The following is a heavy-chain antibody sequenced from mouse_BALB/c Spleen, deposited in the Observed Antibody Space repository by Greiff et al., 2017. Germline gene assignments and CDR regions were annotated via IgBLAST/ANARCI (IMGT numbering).Heavy chain of an antibody. D-gene: IGHD2-14*01. CDR3: ARSGEVRYFDY. CDR2: INPSTGYT. CDR1: GYTFTSYW. Sequence: VKLMESGAELAKPGASVKMSCKASGYTFTSYWMHWVKQRPGQGLEWIGYINPSTGYTEYNQKFKDKATLTADKSSSTAYMQLSSLTSEDSAVYYCARSGEVRYFDYWGQGTTLTVSS. J-gene: IGHJ2*01. V-gene: IGHV1-7*01.